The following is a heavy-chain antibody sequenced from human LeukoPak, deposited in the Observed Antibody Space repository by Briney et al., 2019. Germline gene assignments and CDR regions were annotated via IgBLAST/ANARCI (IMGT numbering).Heavy chain of an antibody. CDR2: IRYDGSNK. Sequence: PGGSLILSCAASGFTFSSYGMHWVRQAPGKGLEWVAFIRYDGSNKYYADSVKGRFTISRDNSKNTLYLQMNSLRAEDTAVYYCAKTSDDYVWGSGIDYWGQGTLVTVSS. CDR3: AKTSDDYVWGSGIDY. CDR1: GFTFSSYG. J-gene: IGHJ4*02. V-gene: IGHV3-30*02. D-gene: IGHD3-16*01.